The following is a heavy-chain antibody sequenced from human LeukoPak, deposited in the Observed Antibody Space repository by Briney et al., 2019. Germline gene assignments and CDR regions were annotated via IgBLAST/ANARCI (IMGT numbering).Heavy chain of an antibody. Sequence: GGSLRLSCAASGFTFSSYAMHWVRQAPGKGLEGVAVISYDGSNKYYADSVKGRFTISRDNSKNTLYLQMNSLRAEDTAVYYCARDPHWFDPWGQGTLVTVSS. CDR1: GFTFSSYA. V-gene: IGHV3-30*04. CDR3: ARDPHWFDP. CDR2: ISYDGSNK. J-gene: IGHJ5*02.